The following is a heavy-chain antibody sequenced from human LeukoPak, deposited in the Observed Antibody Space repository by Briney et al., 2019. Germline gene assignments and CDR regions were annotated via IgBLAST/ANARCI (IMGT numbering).Heavy chain of an antibody. D-gene: IGHD3-22*01. CDR1: GYTFTKYD. CDR3: ARSVEYYYDSSGYYSVNWFDP. J-gene: IGHJ5*02. Sequence: GASVRVSCKASGYTFTKYDINWVRQATGQGLEWMGWMNPNSGNTGYAQKFQGRVTMTRNTSISTAYMELSSLRSEDTAVYYCARSVEYYYDSSGYYSVNWFDPWGQGTLVTVSS. V-gene: IGHV1-8*01. CDR2: MNPNSGNT.